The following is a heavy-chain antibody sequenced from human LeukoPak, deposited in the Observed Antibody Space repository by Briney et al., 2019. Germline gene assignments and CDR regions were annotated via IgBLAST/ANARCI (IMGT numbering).Heavy chain of an antibody. Sequence: GGSLRLSCAASGFTFSSYGMHWVRQAPGKGLEWVAFIRYDGSNKYYADSVKGRFTISRDNSKNTLYLQMNSLRAEDTAVYYCARDLLGNSGSYLRHPNGPPFDYWGQGTLVTVSS. CDR3: ARDLLGNSGSYLRHPNGPPFDY. CDR1: GFTFSSYG. CDR2: IRYDGSNK. D-gene: IGHD1-26*01. J-gene: IGHJ4*02. V-gene: IGHV3-30*02.